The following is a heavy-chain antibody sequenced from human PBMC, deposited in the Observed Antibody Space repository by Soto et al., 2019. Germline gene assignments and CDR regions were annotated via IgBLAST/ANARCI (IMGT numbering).Heavy chain of an antibody. Sequence: QVQLQESGPGLVKPSQTLSLTCTVSGGSISSGGYYWSWIRQHPGKGLEWIGYIYDSGSTYYNPSLESRITISVDTSKNQFSLRLSSVTAADTAVYYCAREGGIVGATAADYWGQGTLVTVSS. D-gene: IGHD1-26*01. CDR2: IYDSGST. V-gene: IGHV4-31*03. CDR1: GGSISSGGYY. J-gene: IGHJ4*02. CDR3: AREGGIVGATAADY.